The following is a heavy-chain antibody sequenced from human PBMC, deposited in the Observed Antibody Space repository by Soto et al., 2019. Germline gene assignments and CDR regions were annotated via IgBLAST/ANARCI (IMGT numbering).Heavy chain of an antibody. Sequence: QVQLVQSGAEVKKPGSSVKVSCKASGGTFSSYAISWVRQAPGQGLEWMGGIIPIFGTANYAQKFQGRVTITAEASTSTAYMELSSLRSEDKALYYCAGDRRDGYNYWATNGMDVWGQGTTVTVSS. CDR2: IIPIFGTA. CDR1: GGTFSSYA. J-gene: IGHJ6*02. V-gene: IGHV1-69*01. D-gene: IGHD5-12*01. CDR3: AGDRRDGYNYWATNGMDV.